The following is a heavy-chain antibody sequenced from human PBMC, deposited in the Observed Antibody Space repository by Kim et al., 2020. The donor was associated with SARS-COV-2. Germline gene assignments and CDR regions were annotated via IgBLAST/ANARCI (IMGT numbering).Heavy chain of an antibody. Sequence: LSLTCEASGFTVNNCDIHWVRQATGQGLQWVSSIASAGDTYYPASVKGRFTVSRENAKNSLYLQMNSLTAGDTAVYYCTRVGPSAFDIWGRGTMVTVSS. CDR2: IASAGDT. CDR3: TRVGPSAFDI. V-gene: IGHV3-13*01. J-gene: IGHJ3*02. CDR1: GFTVNNCD.